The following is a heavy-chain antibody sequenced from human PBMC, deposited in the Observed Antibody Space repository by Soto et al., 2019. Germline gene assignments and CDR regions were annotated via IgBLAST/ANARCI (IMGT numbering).Heavy chain of an antibody. CDR3: ARGGGCRSTSCYGGGSWFVP. CDR1: GFTFSSYG. CDR2: IWYDGSNK. J-gene: IGHJ5*02. V-gene: IGHV3-33*01. D-gene: IGHD2-2*01. Sequence: QVQLVESGGGVVQPGRSLRLPCAASGFTFSSYGMHWVRQAPGRGLEWVAVIWYDGSNKYYADCVKGRFTISRNNCKNTLYLQMNSLRAEETAVYYCARGGGCRSTSCYGGGSWFVPWGQGTLVTVSS.